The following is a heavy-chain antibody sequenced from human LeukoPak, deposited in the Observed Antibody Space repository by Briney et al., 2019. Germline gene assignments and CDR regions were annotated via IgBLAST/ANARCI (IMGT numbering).Heavy chain of an antibody. J-gene: IGHJ6*02. Sequence: VASVKVSCKASGYTFTSYGISWVRQAPGQGLEWMGWISAYNGNTNYAQKLQGRVTMTTDTSTSTAYMELRSLRSDDTAVYYCARDTYYDSSGYYSYYGMDVWGQGTTVTFSS. CDR2: ISAYNGNT. D-gene: IGHD3-22*01. CDR1: GYTFTSYG. V-gene: IGHV1-18*01. CDR3: ARDTYYDSSGYYSYYGMDV.